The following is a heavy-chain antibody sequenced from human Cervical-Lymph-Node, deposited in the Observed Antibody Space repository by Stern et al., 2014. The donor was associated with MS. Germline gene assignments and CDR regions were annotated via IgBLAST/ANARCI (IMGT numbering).Heavy chain of an antibody. Sequence: VQLVQSGAEVKKPGSSVKVSCKSSGDTFSNYVINWVRQAPGQGLEWMGGINPMCGTSNYAQQFQGRVTFTADMSTTTAYMDLRSLKSEYTATYYCARARDSVMTTVTTLKFWGQGTVVTVSS. V-gene: IGHV1-69*06. D-gene: IGHD4-17*01. CDR3: ARARDSVMTTVTTLKF. CDR1: GDTFSNYV. J-gene: IGHJ4*02. CDR2: INPMCGTS.